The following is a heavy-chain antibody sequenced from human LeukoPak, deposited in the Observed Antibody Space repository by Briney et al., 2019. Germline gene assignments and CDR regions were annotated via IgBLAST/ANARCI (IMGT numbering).Heavy chain of an antibody. CDR1: GFTFSSYG. V-gene: IGHV3-30*18. J-gene: IGHJ6*03. Sequence: PGGSLRLSCAASGFTFSSYGMHWVRQAPGKGLEWVAVISYDGSDKYYADSVEGRFSVSRDNSKNTLYLQLNSLRAEDTAVYYCAKSGDINYYFYYYMDIWGKGTTVTVSS. CDR2: ISYDGSDK. CDR3: AKSGDINYYFYYYMDI.